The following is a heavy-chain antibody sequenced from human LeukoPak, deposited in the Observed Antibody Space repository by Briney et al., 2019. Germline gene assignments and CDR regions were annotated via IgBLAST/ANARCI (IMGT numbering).Heavy chain of an antibody. CDR1: GFTFSTYW. J-gene: IGHJ4*02. CDR2: IKQDGSEK. CDR3: VREGGHYSTHFEF. Sequence: GGSLILSCAASGFTFSTYWMSWVRQAPVKGLECVANIKQDGSEKYFEDSVKGRFTISRDNAKNSLYLQMHSLRAEDTAVYYCVREGGHYSTHFEFWGQGTLVTVSS. D-gene: IGHD3-22*01. V-gene: IGHV3-7*01.